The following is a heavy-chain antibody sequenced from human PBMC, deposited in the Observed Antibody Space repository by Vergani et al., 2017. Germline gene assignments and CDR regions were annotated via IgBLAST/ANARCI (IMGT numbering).Heavy chain of an antibody. Sequence: QVQVVQSGAEVKKSGASVKVSCKTSGYTFSNYYMHWVRQAPGQGLEWMGIINPSGGHTNYAQKFQGRVTITADESTSTAYMELSSLRSEDTAVYYCARGSSPYGGNLLDAFDIWGQGTMVTVSS. CDR3: ARGSSPYGGNLLDAFDI. CDR2: INPSGGHT. V-gene: IGHV1-46*01. D-gene: IGHD4-23*01. CDR1: GYTFSNYY. J-gene: IGHJ3*02.